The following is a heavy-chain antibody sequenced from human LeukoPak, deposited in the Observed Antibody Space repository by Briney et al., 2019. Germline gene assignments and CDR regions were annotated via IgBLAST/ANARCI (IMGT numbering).Heavy chain of an antibody. CDR3: APGYCTSTSCSHYFEH. CDR1: GFTFNSYS. D-gene: IGHD2-2*01. CDR2: ISSSSNTI. J-gene: IGHJ4*02. V-gene: IGHV3-48*01. Sequence: QPGGSLRLSCAASGFTFNSYSMNWVRQAPGKGLEWVSYISSSSNTIYYADSVKGRFTISRGNAKNSLYLQLNSLRAEDTAVYYCAPGYCTSTSCSHYFEHWGQGTLVTVSS.